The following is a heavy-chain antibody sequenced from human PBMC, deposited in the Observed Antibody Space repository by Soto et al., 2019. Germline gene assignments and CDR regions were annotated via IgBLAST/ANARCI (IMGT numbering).Heavy chain of an antibody. Sequence: QVQLVQSGAEVKKPGASVKVSCKASGYSFTDYHIHWVRQAPGQGLAWLGRINPKSGGTSTAQKFQGWVSMTAETSFGTGPMGLSWVTSDDAAISFCARGECTGCSSGVCSFFYSHDIGGWGQGATGTVSS. CDR3: ARGECTGCSSGVCSFFYSHDIGG. CDR1: GYSFTDYH. J-gene: IGHJ6*02. CDR2: INPKSGGT. D-gene: IGHD2-8*01. V-gene: IGHV1-2*04.